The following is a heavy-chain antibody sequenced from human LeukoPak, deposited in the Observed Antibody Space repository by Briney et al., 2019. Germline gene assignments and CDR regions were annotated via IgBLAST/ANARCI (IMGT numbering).Heavy chain of an antibody. CDR2: INPNSGGT. Sequence: GASVKVSCKASGYTFTGYCMHWVRQAPGQGLEWMGWINPNSGGTNYAQKFQGRVTMTRDTSISTAYMELSRLRSDDTAVYYCARLMGSYSSGWYRDYWGQGTLVTASS. J-gene: IGHJ4*02. D-gene: IGHD6-19*01. CDR3: ARLMGSYSSGWYRDY. V-gene: IGHV1-2*02. CDR1: GYTFTGYC.